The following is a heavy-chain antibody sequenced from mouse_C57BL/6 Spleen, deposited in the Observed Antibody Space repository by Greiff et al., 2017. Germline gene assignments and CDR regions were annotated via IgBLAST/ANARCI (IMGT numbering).Heavy chain of an antibody. CDR3: ARWGGSSGSYYFDY. D-gene: IGHD3-2*02. CDR1: GYTFTSYW. Sequence: QVQLQQPGAELVMPGASVKLSCKASGYTFTSYWMHWVKQRPGQGLEWIGEIDPSDSYTNYNQKFKGKSTLTVDKSSSTAYMQLSSLTSEDSAVYYCARWGGSSGSYYFDYWGQGTTLTVSS. V-gene: IGHV1-69*01. J-gene: IGHJ2*01. CDR2: IDPSDSYT.